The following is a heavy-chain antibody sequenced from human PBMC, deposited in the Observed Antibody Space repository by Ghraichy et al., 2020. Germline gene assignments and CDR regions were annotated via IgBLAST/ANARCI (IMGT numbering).Heavy chain of an antibody. CDR3: ARTYSGSYPDAFDI. CDR2: ISAYNGNT. D-gene: IGHD1-26*01. CDR1: GYTFTSYG. J-gene: IGHJ3*02. Sequence: ASVKVSCKASGYTFTSYGISWVRQAPGQGLEWMGWISAYNGNTNYAQKLQGRVTMTTDTSTSTAYMELRSLRSDDTAVYYCARTYSGSYPDAFDIWGQGTMVTVSS. V-gene: IGHV1-18*01.